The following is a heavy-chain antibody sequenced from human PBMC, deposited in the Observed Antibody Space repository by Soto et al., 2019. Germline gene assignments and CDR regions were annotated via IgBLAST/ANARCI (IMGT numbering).Heavy chain of an antibody. CDR2: ISYDGRNK. CDR1: GFTISSYA. D-gene: IGHD2-15*01. CDR3: ARGAYCSGGSCTNWFDP. V-gene: IGHV3-30*04. Sequence: QVQLVESGGGVVQPGRSLRLSCAASGFTISSYAMHCVHQAPGKGLEWVAVISYDGRNKYYADSVKGRFTISRDNSKNTLYLQMNSLRAEDTAVYYCARGAYCSGGSCTNWFDPWGQGTLVTVSS. J-gene: IGHJ5*02.